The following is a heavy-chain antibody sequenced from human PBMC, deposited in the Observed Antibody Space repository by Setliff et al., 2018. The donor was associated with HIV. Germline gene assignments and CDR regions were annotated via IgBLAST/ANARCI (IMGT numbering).Heavy chain of an antibody. CDR1: GFTFSNYW. D-gene: IGHD6-13*01. CDR3: VRVAGFSSSWFGY. Sequence: GGSLRLSCAASGFTFSNYWMHWVRQAPGKGLEWVSRINSDGGISEHADAVKGRLTITRDNARNTLYLEMNSLRVEDTAVYYCVRVAGFSSSWFGYWGQGTLVTVSS. CDR2: INSDGGIS. J-gene: IGHJ4*02. V-gene: IGHV3-74*03.